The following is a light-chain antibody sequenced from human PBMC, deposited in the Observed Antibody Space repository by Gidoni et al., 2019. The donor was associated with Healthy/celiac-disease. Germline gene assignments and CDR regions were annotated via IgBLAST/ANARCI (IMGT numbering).Light chain of an antibody. Sequence: QSVLPQPPSVSAAPGKKVTISCSGSSSNIVNNYVSWYQQLPGTAPKLLIYDNNKRPSGIPDRFSGSKSGTSATLGSTGLQTGDEADYYCGTWDSSLSAVVFGGGTKLTVL. CDR2: DNN. J-gene: IGLJ2*01. V-gene: IGLV1-51*01. CDR3: GTWDSSLSAVV. CDR1: SSNIVNNY.